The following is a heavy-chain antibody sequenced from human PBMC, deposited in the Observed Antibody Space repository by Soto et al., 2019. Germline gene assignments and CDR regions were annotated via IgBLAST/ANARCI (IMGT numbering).Heavy chain of an antibody. V-gene: IGHV4-39*07. D-gene: IGHD3-22*01. CDR2: INHSGST. Sequence: SLTCTVSGGSVSSGSYYWSWIRQPPGKGLEWIGEINHSGSTNYNPSLKSRVTISVDTSKNQFSLKLSSVTAADTAVYYCARAKPTGYYYDSSGYRGLGWFDPWGQGTLVTVSS. J-gene: IGHJ5*02. CDR1: GGSVSSGSYY. CDR3: ARAKPTGYYYDSSGYRGLGWFDP.